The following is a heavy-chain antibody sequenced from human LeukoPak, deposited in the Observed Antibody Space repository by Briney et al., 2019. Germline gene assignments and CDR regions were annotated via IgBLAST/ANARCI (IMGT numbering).Heavy chain of an antibody. CDR3: ARDGRGHWDTRIWYLGNWFDP. CDR2: INPNSGAT. V-gene: IGHV1-2*02. J-gene: IGHJ5*02. Sequence: GASVKVSCKASGYTFTDYYVHWVRQAPGQGLEWMGWINPNSGATNYAQKFQDRVTMTRDTSISTAYMELNSLRSDDTAVYYCARDGRGHWDTRIWYLGNWFDPWGQGTLVTVSS. D-gene: IGHD6-13*01. CDR1: GYTFTDYY.